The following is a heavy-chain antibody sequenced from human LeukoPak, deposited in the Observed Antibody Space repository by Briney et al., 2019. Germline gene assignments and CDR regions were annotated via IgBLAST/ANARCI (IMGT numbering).Heavy chain of an antibody. J-gene: IGHJ5*02. Sequence: GASVKVSCKASGYTFTGYYMHWVRQAPGQGLEWMGWINPNSGGTNYAQKFQGRVTMTRDTSISTAYMELSRLRSDDTAVYYRARGEVVPAASYNWFDPWGQGTLVTVSS. CDR3: ARGEVVPAASYNWFDP. V-gene: IGHV1-2*02. CDR1: GYTFTGYY. D-gene: IGHD2-2*01. CDR2: INPNSGGT.